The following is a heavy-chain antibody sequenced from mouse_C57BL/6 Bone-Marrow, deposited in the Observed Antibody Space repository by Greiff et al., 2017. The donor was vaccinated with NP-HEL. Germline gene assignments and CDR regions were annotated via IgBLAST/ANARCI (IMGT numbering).Heavy chain of an antibody. CDR1: GYTFTDYE. J-gene: IGHJ4*01. CDR2: IDPETGGT. Sequence: LVGPGASVTLSCKASGYTFTDYEMHWVKQTPVHGLEWIGAIDPETGGTAYNQKFKGKAILTADKSSSTAYMELRSLTSEDSAVYYCTRGTTVVECYAMDYWGQGTSVTVSS. CDR3: TRGTTVVECYAMDY. D-gene: IGHD1-1*01. V-gene: IGHV1-15*01.